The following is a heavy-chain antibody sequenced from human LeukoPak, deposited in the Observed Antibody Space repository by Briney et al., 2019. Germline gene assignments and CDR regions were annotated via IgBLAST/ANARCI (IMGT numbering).Heavy chain of an antibody. Sequence: SETLSLTCAVYGGSFSGYYWSWIRQPPGKGLEWIGEINHSGTTNYNPSLESRVTISEGMSKNQFSLKLSSVSAADTAFYYCARGEGSGSYMPYFDYWGQGALVTVSS. CDR3: ARGEGSGSYMPYFDY. CDR1: GGSFSGYY. J-gene: IGHJ4*02. CDR2: INHSGTT. V-gene: IGHV4-34*01. D-gene: IGHD3-10*01.